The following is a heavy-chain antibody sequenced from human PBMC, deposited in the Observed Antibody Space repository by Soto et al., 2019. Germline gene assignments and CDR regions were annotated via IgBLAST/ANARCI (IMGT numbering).Heavy chain of an antibody. V-gene: IGHV4-59*01. D-gene: IGHD4-17*01. Sequence: SETLSLTCTVSGGSISSYYWGWIRQPPGKGLEWIGYIYYSGSTNYNPSLKSRVTISVDTSKNQFSLKLSSVTAADTAVYYCATIEPTTVRLDYWGQGTLVTSPQ. CDR2: IYYSGST. CDR3: ATIEPTTVRLDY. J-gene: IGHJ4*02. CDR1: GGSISSYY.